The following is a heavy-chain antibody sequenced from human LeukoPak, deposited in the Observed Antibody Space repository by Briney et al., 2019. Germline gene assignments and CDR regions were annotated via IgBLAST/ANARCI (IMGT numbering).Heavy chain of an antibody. CDR3: ARIRDGYNDAYDI. V-gene: IGHV1-46*01. CDR1: GYTFINYY. J-gene: IGHJ3*02. CDR2: INPGGGNT. D-gene: IGHD5-24*01. Sequence: ASVKVSCKASGYTFINYYMHWVRQAPGQGLEWMGIINPGGGNTNYAQNFQGRVTMTRDTSASTVYMELSSLRSEDTAIYYCARIRDGYNDAYDIWGQGTVVTVPS.